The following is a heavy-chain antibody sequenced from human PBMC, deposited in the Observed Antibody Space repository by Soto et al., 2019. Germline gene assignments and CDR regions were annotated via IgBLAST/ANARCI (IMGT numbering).Heavy chain of an antibody. V-gene: IGHV3-23*01. CDR1: GFTFNTFG. CDR3: AKDQVSFFQPAAGTDF. Sequence: EVQVLESGGGLVQPGGSLRLSCAASGFTFNTFGMNWVRQAPGKGLEWVSAISGRGRSTYYADSVKGRFTITRDNSKNMVYLQMNSPRVDDTAVYYCAKDQVSFFQPAAGTDFWSQGTVVTVSS. CDR2: ISGRGRST. J-gene: IGHJ4*02. D-gene: IGHD6-25*01.